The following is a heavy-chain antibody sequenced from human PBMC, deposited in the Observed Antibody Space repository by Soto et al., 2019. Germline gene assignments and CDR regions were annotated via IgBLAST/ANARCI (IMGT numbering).Heavy chain of an antibody. CDR1: SVSNAW. J-gene: IGHJ4*02. V-gene: IGHV3-15*07. D-gene: IGHD6-13*01. CDR2: IKSKTDGGTT. CDR3: TVAVDSSWYGVRG. Sequence: SVSNAWMNWVRQAPGKGLEWVGRIKSKTDGGTTDYAAPVKGRFTISRDDSKNTLYLQTNSLKTEDTAVYYCTVAVDSSWYGVRGWGQGTLVTVSS.